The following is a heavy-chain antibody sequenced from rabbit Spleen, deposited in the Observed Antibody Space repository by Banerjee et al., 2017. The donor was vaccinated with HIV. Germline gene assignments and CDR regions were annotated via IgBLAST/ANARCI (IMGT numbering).Heavy chain of an antibody. J-gene: IGHJ4*01. V-gene: IGHV1S40*01. CDR1: GIDFSSYYY. Sequence: QSLEESGGDLVKPGASLTLTCKASGIDFSSYYYMCWVRQAPGKGLEWIACIGTSSGNTWYASWAKGRFTISKTSSTTVTLQMTSLTAADTATYFCAREISSGYLGDYGLWGPGTLVTVS. CDR2: IGTSSGNT. D-gene: IGHD2-1*01. CDR3: AREISSGYLGDYGL.